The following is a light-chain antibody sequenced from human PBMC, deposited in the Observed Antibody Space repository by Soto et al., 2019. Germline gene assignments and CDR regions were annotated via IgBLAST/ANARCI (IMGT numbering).Light chain of an antibody. CDR2: EGS. Sequence: VLTQPASVSGSPGQSTTISCTGTSSDVGSYNLVSWYQQHPGKAPKLMIYEGSKRPSGVSNRFSGSKSGNTASLTISGLQAEDEADYYCCSYAGSSSYVFGTGTKLTVL. V-gene: IGLV2-23*01. CDR1: SSDVGSYNL. J-gene: IGLJ1*01. CDR3: CSYAGSSSYV.